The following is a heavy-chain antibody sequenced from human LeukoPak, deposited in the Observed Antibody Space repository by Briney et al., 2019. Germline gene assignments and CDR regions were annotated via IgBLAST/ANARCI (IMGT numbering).Heavy chain of an antibody. V-gene: IGHV3-21*01. CDR1: GITLSNYG. D-gene: IGHD3-22*01. J-gene: IGHJ4*02. Sequence: PGGSLRLSCAVSGITLSNYGMNWVRQAPGKGLEWVSSISSSSSYIYYADSVKGRFTISRDNAKNSLYLQMNSLRAEGTAVYYCARGGGPYDSSGYYYFDYWGQGTLVTVSS. CDR3: ARGGGPYDSSGYYYFDY. CDR2: ISSSSSYI.